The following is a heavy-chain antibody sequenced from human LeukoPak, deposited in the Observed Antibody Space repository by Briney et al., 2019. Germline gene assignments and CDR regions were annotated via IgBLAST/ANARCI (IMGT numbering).Heavy chain of an antibody. Sequence: PGGPLRLSCAASGFTFSSYSMNWVRQAPGKGLEWVSSISSSSRYIYYADSVKGRFTISRDNAKNSLYLQMNSLRAEDTAVYYCARCTTGRTFGSLREIKRSREIDYWGQGTLVTVSS. CDR2: ISSSSRYI. CDR3: ARCTTGRTFGSLREIKRSREIDY. CDR1: GFTFSSYS. J-gene: IGHJ4*02. D-gene: IGHD1-1*01. V-gene: IGHV3-21*01.